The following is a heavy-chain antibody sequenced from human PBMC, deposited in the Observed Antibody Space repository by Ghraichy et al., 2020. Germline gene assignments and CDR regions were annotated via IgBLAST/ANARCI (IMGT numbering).Heavy chain of an antibody. CDR1: GYNFNDYY. D-gene: IGHD2-2*01. V-gene: IGHV1-2*06. CDR3: GKDAAAIGNWFDP. Sequence: ASVKVSCKASGYNFNDYYIHWVRQAPGQGLEYMGRILPNNGRTDYAQSFQGRVSMTRDMSINTVYMELSGLKSDDTAIYYCGKDAAAIGNWFDPWGQGTLVTVSS. J-gene: IGHJ5*02. CDR2: ILPNNGRT.